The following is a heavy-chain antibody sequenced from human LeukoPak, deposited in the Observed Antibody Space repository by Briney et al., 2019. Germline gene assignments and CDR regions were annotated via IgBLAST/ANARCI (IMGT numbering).Heavy chain of an antibody. CDR3: ARYYYDSSGYFRGYYFDY. CDR2: IDWDDDK. CDR1: GFSLSTSGMC. J-gene: IGHJ4*02. V-gene: IGHV2-70*11. D-gene: IGHD3-22*01. Sequence: SGPTLVNPTQTLTLTCTFSGFSLSTSGMCVSWIRQPPGKALEWLARIDWDDDKYYSTSLKTRLTISKDTSKNQVVLTVTNMDPVDTATYYCARYYYDSSGYFRGYYFDYWGQGTLVTVSS.